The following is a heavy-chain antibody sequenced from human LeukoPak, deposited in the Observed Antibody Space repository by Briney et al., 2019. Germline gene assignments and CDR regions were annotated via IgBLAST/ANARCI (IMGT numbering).Heavy chain of an antibody. J-gene: IGHJ5*02. CDR1: GGSFSGYY. CDR3: ALSGWYYWFDP. V-gene: IGHV4-34*01. CDR2: INHSGST. D-gene: IGHD6-19*01. Sequence: KPSETLSLTCAVYGGSFSGYYWSWIRQPPGKGLEWIGEINHSGSTNYNPSLKSRVTISVDTSKNQFSLKLSSVTAADTAVYYCALSGWYYWFDPWGQGTLVTVSS.